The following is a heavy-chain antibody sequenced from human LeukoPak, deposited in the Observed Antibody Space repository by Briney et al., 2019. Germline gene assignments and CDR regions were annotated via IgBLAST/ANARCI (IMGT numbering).Heavy chain of an antibody. Sequence: GGSLRLSCAASGFTFSSYGMHWVRQAPGKGLECVAVISYDGSNKYYADSVKGRFTISRDNSKNTLYLQMNSLRAEDTAVYYCAKVRLAYYYDRLYYFDYWGQGTLVTVSS. CDR2: ISYDGSNK. D-gene: IGHD3-22*01. J-gene: IGHJ4*02. CDR1: GFTFSSYG. CDR3: AKVRLAYYYDRLYYFDY. V-gene: IGHV3-30*18.